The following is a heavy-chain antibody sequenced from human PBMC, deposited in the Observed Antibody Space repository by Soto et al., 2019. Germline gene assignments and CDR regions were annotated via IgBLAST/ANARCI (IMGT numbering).Heavy chain of an antibody. CDR2: IIPIFGTA. CDR3: ARVRGIAVAGTGVPPSDY. V-gene: IGHV1-69*12. D-gene: IGHD6-19*01. J-gene: IGHJ4*02. Sequence: QVQLVQSGAEVKKPGSSVKVSCKASGGTFSSYAISWVRQAPGQGLEWMGGIIPIFGTANYAQKFQGRVTITARXXTXTXXMELSSLRSEDTAVYYCARVRGIAVAGTGVPPSDYWGQGTLVTVSS. CDR1: GGTFSSYA.